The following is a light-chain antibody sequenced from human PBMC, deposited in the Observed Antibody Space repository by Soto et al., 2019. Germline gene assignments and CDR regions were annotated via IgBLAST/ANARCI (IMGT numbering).Light chain of an antibody. V-gene: IGKV2D-29*02. Sequence: SVAPGQPASISFKSSQSLLHITGETFLFWYLQKTGQSPQLLIYEVSTRVSGVPDRFSGSGSGTDFTLEISRVETDDVGIYYCMQRTQLPPTFGQGTRLEI. CDR1: QSLLHITGETF. J-gene: IGKJ5*01. CDR2: EVS. CDR3: MQRTQLPPT.